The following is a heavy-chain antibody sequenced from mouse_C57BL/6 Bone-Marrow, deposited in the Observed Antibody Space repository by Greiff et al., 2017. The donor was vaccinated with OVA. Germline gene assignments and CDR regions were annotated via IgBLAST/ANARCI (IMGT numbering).Heavy chain of an antibody. J-gene: IGHJ3*01. CDR3: ARGGAY. V-gene: IGHV1-81*01. CDR2: IYPRSGNT. CDR1: GYTFTSYG. Sequence: QVQLQQSGAELARPGASVKLSCKASGYTFTSYGISWVKQRTGQGLEWIGEIYPRSGNTSYNEKFKGKATLTADKSSSTAYMVLRSLTSEDAAVYFCARGGAYWGQGTLVTVSA.